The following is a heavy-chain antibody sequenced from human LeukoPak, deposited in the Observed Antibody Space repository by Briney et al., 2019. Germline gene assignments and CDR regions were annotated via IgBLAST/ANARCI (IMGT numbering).Heavy chain of an antibody. CDR2: IYHSGST. Sequence: SETLSLTCAVSGYSISSGYYWGWIRQPPGKGLEWIGSIYHSGSTYYNPSLKSRVTISVDTSKNQSSLKLSSVTAADTAVYYCARGELVLRFLEWFTPFDPWGQGTLVTVSS. CDR1: GYSISSGYY. D-gene: IGHD3-3*01. V-gene: IGHV4-38-2*01. CDR3: ARGELVLRFLEWFTPFDP. J-gene: IGHJ5*02.